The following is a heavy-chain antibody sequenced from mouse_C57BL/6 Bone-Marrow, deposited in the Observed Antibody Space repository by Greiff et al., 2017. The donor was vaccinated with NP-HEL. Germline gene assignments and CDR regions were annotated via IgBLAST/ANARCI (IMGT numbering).Heavy chain of an antibody. CDR3: ARHNYCYDVGRYAMGY. D-gene: IGHD2-12*01. J-gene: IGHJ4*01. CDR1: GFTFSSYG. CDR2: ISSGGSYT. V-gene: IGHV5-6*01. Sequence: EVKLMESGGDLVKPGGSLKLSCAASGFTFSSYGMSWVRQTPDKRLEWVATISSGGSYTYYPDSVKGRFTISRDNAKNTLYLQMSSLKSEDTAMYYCARHNYCYDVGRYAMGYWGQGTSVTVSS.